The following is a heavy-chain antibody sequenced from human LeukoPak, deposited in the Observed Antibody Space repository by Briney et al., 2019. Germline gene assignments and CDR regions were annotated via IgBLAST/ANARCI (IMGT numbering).Heavy chain of an antibody. Sequence: PSETLSLTCPVSGGSLSGFFRTWIRQPAGEGLDWIGRLDDNGTTNYNPSLKSRVTMSIATSKNQSSLNLTSVNAAETPVVYFASGPGALTGESFDFWGQGTLVSVSS. CDR2: LDDNGTT. CDR3: ASGPGALTGESFDF. V-gene: IGHV4-4*07. J-gene: IGHJ4*02. CDR1: GGSLSGFF. D-gene: IGHD3-10*01.